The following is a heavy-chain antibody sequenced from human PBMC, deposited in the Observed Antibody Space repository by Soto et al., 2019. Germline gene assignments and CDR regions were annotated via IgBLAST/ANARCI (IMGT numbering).Heavy chain of an antibody. D-gene: IGHD1-1*01. J-gene: IGHJ6*02. CDR1: GFTVSINY. CDR3: AKDIGLVQLERRVYYYYYGMDV. CDR2: IYSGGST. V-gene: IGHV3-53*01. Sequence: PGGSLRLSCASSGFTVSINYMSWVRQAPGKGLEWVSVIYSGGSTYYADSVKGRFTISRDNSKNTLYLQMNSLRAEDTAVYYCAKDIGLVQLERRVYYYYYGMDVWGQGT.